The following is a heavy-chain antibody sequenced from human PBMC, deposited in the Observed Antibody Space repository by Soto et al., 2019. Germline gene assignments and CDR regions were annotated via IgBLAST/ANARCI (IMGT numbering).Heavy chain of an antibody. CDR2: ISGSGGST. CDR3: AKDVEGLLWFGELSGPNY. J-gene: IGHJ4*02. Sequence: EVQLLESGGGLVQPGGSLRLSCAASGFTFSSYAMSWVRQAPGKGLEWVSAISGSGGSTYYEDSVKGRFTISRDNSKNTLYLQMNSLRAEDTAVYYCAKDVEGLLWFGELSGPNYWGQGTLVTVSS. D-gene: IGHD3-10*01. CDR1: GFTFSSYA. V-gene: IGHV3-23*01.